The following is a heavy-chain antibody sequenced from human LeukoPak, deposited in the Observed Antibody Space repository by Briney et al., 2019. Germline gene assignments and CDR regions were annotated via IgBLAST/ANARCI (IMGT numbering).Heavy chain of an antibody. V-gene: IGHV3-30-3*01. CDR2: ISYDGSNK. J-gene: IGHJ4*02. D-gene: IGHD3-9*01. Sequence: PGGSLRLSCAASGFTFSSYAMHWVRQAPGKGLEWVAVISYDGSNKYYADSVKGRFTISRDNSKNTLYLQMNSLRAEDTAVYYCARPLHYDILTGPSPGGYWGQGTLVTVSS. CDR1: GFTFSSYA. CDR3: ARPLHYDILTGPSPGGY.